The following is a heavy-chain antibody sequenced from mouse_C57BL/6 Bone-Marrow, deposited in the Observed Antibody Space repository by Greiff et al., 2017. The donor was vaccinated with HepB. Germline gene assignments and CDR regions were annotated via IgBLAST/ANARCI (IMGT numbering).Heavy chain of an antibody. Sequence: EVQLQESGPGLVKPSQSLSLTCSVTGYSITSGYYWNWIRQFPGNKLEWMGYISYDGSNNYNPSLKNRISITRYTSKNQFFLKLNSVTTEDTATYYCARDYYGSTYYFDYWGQGTTLTVSS. D-gene: IGHD1-1*01. CDR3: ARDYYGSTYYFDY. V-gene: IGHV3-6*01. CDR1: GYSITSGYY. J-gene: IGHJ2*01. CDR2: ISYDGSN.